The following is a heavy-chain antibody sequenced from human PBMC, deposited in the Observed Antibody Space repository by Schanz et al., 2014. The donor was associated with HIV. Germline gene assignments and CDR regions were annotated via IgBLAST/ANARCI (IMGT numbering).Heavy chain of an antibody. CDR3: ARRDYGDYYYYYGMDV. Sequence: QVQLVESGGALVKPGGSLRLSCAASGFTFSDYYMSWIRQTPGKGLEWVAIISFDGSNKYYADSVKGRFTISRDNSKNTLYLQMNSLRVEDTAVYYCARRDYGDYYYYYGMDVWGQGTTVTVSS. V-gene: IGHV3-30-3*01. CDR1: GFTFSDYY. J-gene: IGHJ6*02. D-gene: IGHD4-17*01. CDR2: ISFDGSNK.